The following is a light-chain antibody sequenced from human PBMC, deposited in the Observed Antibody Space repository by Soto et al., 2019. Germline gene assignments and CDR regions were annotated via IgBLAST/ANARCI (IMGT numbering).Light chain of an antibody. Sequence: QSALTQPPSLFGTPGQTVTISCSGSNSNIGRYSVNWYQHFPGTAPKILIYSDDERPSGVPDRFSGSKSGTSASLAISGLQSEDEAEYYCAAWDDNLNGTLFGGGTKVTVL. V-gene: IGLV1-44*01. CDR2: SDD. J-gene: IGLJ3*02. CDR3: AAWDDNLNGTL. CDR1: NSNIGRYS.